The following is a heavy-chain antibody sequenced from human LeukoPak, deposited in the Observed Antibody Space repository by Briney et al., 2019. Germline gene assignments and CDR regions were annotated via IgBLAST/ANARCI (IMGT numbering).Heavy chain of an antibody. D-gene: IGHD3-9*01. V-gene: IGHV1-18*01. CDR1: GYTFTSYG. CDR2: ISAYNGNT. Sequence: ASVKVSCKASGYTFTSYGISWVRQAPGQGLEWMGWISAYNGNTNYAQKLQGRVTMTTDTYTSTAYMELRSLRSDDTAVYYCARVLGLVIPYYMDVWGKGTTVTISS. J-gene: IGHJ6*03. CDR3: ARVLGLVIPYYMDV.